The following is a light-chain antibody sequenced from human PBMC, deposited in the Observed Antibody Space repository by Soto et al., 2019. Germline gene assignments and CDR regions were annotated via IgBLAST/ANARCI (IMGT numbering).Light chain of an antibody. CDR1: QSISTY. CDR2: AAS. CDR3: QQYGSSPRT. V-gene: IGKV1-39*01. J-gene: IGKJ1*01. Sequence: DIQMTQSPSSLSASVGDRVTITCRTSQSISTYLNWYQQIAGKPPKLLISAASTLQSGVPSRFSGSGSGTDFTLTISRLEPEDFAVYYCQQYGSSPRTFGQGTTVDIK.